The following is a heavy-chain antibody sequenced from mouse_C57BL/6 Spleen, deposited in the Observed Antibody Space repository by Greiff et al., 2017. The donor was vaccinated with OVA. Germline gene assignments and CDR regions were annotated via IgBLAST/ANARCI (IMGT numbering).Heavy chain of an antibody. Sequence: VKLMESGPGLVQPSQSLSITCTVSGFSLTSYGVHWVRQSPGKGLEWLGVIWSGGSTDYNAAFISRMSISKDNSKSQVFFKMNSLQADDTAIYYCARRSTQYYYAMDYWGQGASVTVSS. CDR2: IWSGGST. J-gene: IGHJ4*01. D-gene: IGHD5-1*01. CDR3: ARRSTQYYYAMDY. CDR1: GFSLTSYG. V-gene: IGHV2-2*01.